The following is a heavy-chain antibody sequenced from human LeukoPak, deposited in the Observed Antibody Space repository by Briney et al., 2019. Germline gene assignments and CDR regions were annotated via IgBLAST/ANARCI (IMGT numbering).Heavy chain of an antibody. D-gene: IGHD4-17*01. Sequence: GGSLRPSCAASGFTFDDYAMHWVRQAPGKGLEWVSLISGGGTTTYYTDSVKGRFIISRDNSKNSLYLQMNSLRNEDTALYYCVKDYGDTGFPDYWGQGTLVTVSS. CDR3: VKDYGDTGFPDY. J-gene: IGHJ4*02. CDR1: GFTFDDYA. V-gene: IGHV3-43*02. CDR2: ISGGGTTT.